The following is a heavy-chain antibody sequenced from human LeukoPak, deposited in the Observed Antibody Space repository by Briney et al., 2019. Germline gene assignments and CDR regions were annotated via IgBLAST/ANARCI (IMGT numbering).Heavy chain of an antibody. CDR1: GGSISSGGYS. CDR3: ARAGVYDSSGYYSFGAFDI. J-gene: IGHJ3*02. Sequence: PSETLSLTCAVSGGSISSGGYSWSWIRQPPGKGLEWIGYIYHNGSTYYNPSLKSRATISVDRSKNQFSLKLSSVTAADTAVYYCARAGVYDSSGYYSFGAFDIWGQGTMVTVSS. V-gene: IGHV4-30-2*01. D-gene: IGHD3-22*01. CDR2: IYHNGST.